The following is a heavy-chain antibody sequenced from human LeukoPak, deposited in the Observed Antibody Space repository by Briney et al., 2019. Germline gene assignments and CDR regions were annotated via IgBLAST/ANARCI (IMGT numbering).Heavy chain of an antibody. V-gene: IGHV3-23*01. D-gene: IGHD5-24*01. Sequence: GGSLRLSCAISGFTLSTYAMSWVRQAPGKGLEWVSFISGSGSGTHYADSVKGRFTISRDNSKNMLYLHMNSLRADDTAVYYCASSGTADGYNIYFDHWGQGTLVTVSS. CDR3: ASSGTADGYNIYFDH. CDR1: GFTLSTYA. CDR2: ISGSGSGT. J-gene: IGHJ4*02.